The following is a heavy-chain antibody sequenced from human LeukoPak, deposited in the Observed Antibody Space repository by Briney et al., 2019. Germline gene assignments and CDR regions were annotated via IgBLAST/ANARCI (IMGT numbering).Heavy chain of an antibody. CDR1: GFTVSSNY. D-gene: IGHD6-19*01. CDR3: ARDRVGSGWYYFDY. J-gene: IGHJ4*02. Sequence: GGSLRLSCAASGFTVSSNYMSWVRQAPGKGLEWVSVIYSGGSTYYADSVKGRFTISRHNSKNTLYLQMNSLRAEDTAVYYCARDRVGSGWYYFDYWGQGTLVTVSS. V-gene: IGHV3-53*04. CDR2: IYSGGST.